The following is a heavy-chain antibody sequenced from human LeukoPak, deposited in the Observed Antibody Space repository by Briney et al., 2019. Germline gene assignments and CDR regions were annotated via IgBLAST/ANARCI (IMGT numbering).Heavy chain of an antibody. J-gene: IGHJ6*02. Sequence: GRSLRLSCAASGFTFSSYAMHWVRQAPGKGLEWVAVISYDGSNKYYADSVKGRFTISRDNSKNTLYLQMNSLRAEDTAVYYCASAPYCSGGSCFSYSGMDVWGQGTTVTVSS. V-gene: IGHV3-30-3*01. CDR1: GFTFSSYA. CDR2: ISYDGSNK. D-gene: IGHD2-15*01. CDR3: ASAPYCSGGSCFSYSGMDV.